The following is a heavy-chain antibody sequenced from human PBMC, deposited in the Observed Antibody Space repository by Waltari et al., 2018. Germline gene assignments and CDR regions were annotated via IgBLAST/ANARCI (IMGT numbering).Heavy chain of an antibody. CDR2: ISYDETNK. CDR3: ARAADGYHLDFDY. Sequence: QVQLVESGGGVVQPGRSLRLSCAASGFPFSSYAMHWARQAPGKGLEWVVVISYDETNKYYADSMKGRFTISRDNSKNTLYLQMNSLRAEDTAVYYCARAADGYHLDFDYWGQGTLVTVSS. CDR1: GFPFSSYA. D-gene: IGHD6-13*01. J-gene: IGHJ4*02. V-gene: IGHV3-30-3*01.